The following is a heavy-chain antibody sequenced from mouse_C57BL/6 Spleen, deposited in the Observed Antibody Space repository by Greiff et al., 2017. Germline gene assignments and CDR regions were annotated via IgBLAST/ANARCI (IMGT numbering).Heavy chain of an antibody. CDR1: GYSITSGYY. CDR3: ARDPLYYYGSSPFAY. CDR2: ISYDGSN. J-gene: IGHJ3*01. D-gene: IGHD1-1*01. V-gene: IGHV3-6*01. Sequence: VQLKESGPGLVKPSQSLSLTCSVTGYSITSGYYWNWIRQFPGNKLEWMGYISYDGSNNYNPSLKNRISITRDTSKNQFFLKLNSVTTEDTATYYCARDPLYYYGSSPFAYWGQGTLVTVSA.